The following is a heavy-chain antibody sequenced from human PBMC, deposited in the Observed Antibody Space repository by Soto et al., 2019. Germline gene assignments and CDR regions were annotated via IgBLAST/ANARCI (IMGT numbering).Heavy chain of an antibody. J-gene: IGHJ4*02. Sequence: SETLSLTCTVSGGSISSSSYYWGWIRQPPGKGLEWIGSIYYSGSTYYNPSLKSRFTISVDTSKNQFSLKLSSVTAADTAVYYCARRGYSYGYIEYWGQGTLVTVSS. CDR2: IYYSGST. D-gene: IGHD5-18*01. V-gene: IGHV4-39*01. CDR1: GGSISSSSYY. CDR3: ARRGYSYGYIEY.